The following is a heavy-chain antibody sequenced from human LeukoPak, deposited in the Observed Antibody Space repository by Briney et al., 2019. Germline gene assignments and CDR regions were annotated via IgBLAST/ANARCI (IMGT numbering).Heavy chain of an antibody. J-gene: IGHJ4*02. CDR1: GYSFTSYG. Sequence: ASVNVSCKASGYSFTSYGISWVRQAPGQGLERMGWISAYNGNTNYAQKLQGRVTMTTDTSTSTAYMELRSLRSDDTAVYYCARGIRKGSIAVAGSDYWGQGTLVTVS. CDR2: ISAYNGNT. CDR3: ARGIRKGSIAVAGSDY. V-gene: IGHV1-18*01. D-gene: IGHD6-19*01.